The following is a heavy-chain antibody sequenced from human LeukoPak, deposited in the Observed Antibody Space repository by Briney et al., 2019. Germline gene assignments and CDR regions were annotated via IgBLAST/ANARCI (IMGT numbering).Heavy chain of an antibody. J-gene: IGHJ4*02. D-gene: IGHD1-26*01. Sequence: ASVKVSCKASGYTFTSYYMHWVRQAPGQGLEWMGIINPSGGSTSYAQKFQGRVTMTRDMSTSTVYMELSSLGSEDTAVYYCARDGHGGASLDYWGQGTLVTVSS. CDR1: GYTFTSYY. V-gene: IGHV1-46*01. CDR3: ARDGHGGASLDY. CDR2: INPSGGST.